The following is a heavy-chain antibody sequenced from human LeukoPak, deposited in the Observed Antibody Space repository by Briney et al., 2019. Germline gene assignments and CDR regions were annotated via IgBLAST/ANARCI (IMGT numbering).Heavy chain of an antibody. CDR1: GFTFSSYA. V-gene: IGHV3-23*01. J-gene: IGHJ4*02. Sequence: PGGSLRLSCVVSGFTFSSYAMSWVRQAPGKGLEWVSGISGSGGSTYYADSVKGRFTISRDNTKNTLYLQMNSLRAEDTAVYYCAKAPVTTCRGAFCYPFDYWGLGTLVTVSS. CDR2: ISGSGGST. D-gene: IGHD2-15*01. CDR3: AKAPVTTCRGAFCYPFDY.